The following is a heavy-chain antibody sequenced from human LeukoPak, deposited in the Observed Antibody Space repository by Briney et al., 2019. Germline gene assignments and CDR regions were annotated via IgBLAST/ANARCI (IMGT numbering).Heavy chain of an antibody. D-gene: IGHD6-13*01. CDR3: AKGTYSSSWYPESQKQKYFQH. Sequence: QSGGSLRLSCAASGFTFSSYAMSWVRQAPGKGLEWVSAISGSGGSTYYADSVKGRFTISRDNSKNTLYLQMNSLRAEDTAVYYCAKGTYSSSWYPESQKQKYFQHWGQGTLVTVSS. CDR1: GFTFSSYA. J-gene: IGHJ1*01. V-gene: IGHV3-23*01. CDR2: ISGSGGST.